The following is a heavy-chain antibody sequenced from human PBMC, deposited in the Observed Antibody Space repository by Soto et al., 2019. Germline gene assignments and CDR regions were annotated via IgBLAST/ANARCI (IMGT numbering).Heavy chain of an antibody. CDR2: IRKRADGGTP. J-gene: IGHJ3*02. CDR3: GTELRGGFHI. CDR1: GFPFSDAG. V-gene: IGHV3-15*01. D-gene: IGHD2-15*01. Sequence: EVQLLESGGGFVEPGASRRLTCAASGFPFSDAGMRGVRQVPGVGPEWIGRIRKRADGGTPNYAAHVQGRFTISRADSEDILYVQINNLKTDDTAVYYCGTELRGGFHIWGHGTMDTVSS.